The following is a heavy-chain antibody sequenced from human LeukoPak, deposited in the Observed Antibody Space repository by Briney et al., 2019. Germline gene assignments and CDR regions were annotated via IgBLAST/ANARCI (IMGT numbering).Heavy chain of an antibody. Sequence: TASETLSLTCTVSGGSISSSSYYWGWIRQPPGKGLEWIGSIYYSGSTYYNPSLKSRVTISVDTSKNQFSLKLSSVTAADTAVYYCALQIDRFGDSRGYWGQGTLVTVSS. J-gene: IGHJ4*02. D-gene: IGHD3-10*01. CDR3: ALQIDRFGDSRGY. CDR2: IYYSGST. CDR1: GGSISSSSYY. V-gene: IGHV4-39*07.